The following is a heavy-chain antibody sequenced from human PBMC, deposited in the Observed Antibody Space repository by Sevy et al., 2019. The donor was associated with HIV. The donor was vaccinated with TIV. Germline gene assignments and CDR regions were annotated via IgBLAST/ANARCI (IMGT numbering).Heavy chain of an antibody. CDR3: ARKGGAYDIGFDP. V-gene: IGHV3-48*03. Sequence: GGSLRLSCAASGFTFSSYEMTWVRQTPGKGLEWVSSISSSGTTIYYGDSVEGRITISRDNPKKSLYLQMNSLRAEDTAVYYCARKGGAYDIGFDPWGQGTLVTVSS. D-gene: IGHD3-22*01. CDR1: GFTFSSYE. CDR2: ISSSGTTI. J-gene: IGHJ5*02.